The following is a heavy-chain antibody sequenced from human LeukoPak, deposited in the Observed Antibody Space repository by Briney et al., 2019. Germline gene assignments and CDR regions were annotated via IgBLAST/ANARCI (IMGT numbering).Heavy chain of an antibody. J-gene: IGHJ6*04. CDR3: ARVSGRGITIFGSMDV. Sequence: SVKVSCKASGGTFSSYAISWVRQAPGQGLEWMGGIIPIFGTANYAQKFQGRVTITTDESTSTAYMELSSLRSEDTAVYYCARVSGRGITIFGSMDVWGKGTTVTVSS. V-gene: IGHV1-69*05. D-gene: IGHD3-3*01. CDR1: GGTFSSYA. CDR2: IIPIFGTA.